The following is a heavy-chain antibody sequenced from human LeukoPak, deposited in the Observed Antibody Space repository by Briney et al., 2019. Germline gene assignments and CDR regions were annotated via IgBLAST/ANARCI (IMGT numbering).Heavy chain of an antibody. CDR3: TVVVVPAAMPVDY. Sequence: GGSLKLPFAASGFTFISYGMHWVRQAPGKGPEWVAVISYDGSNKYYADSVKGRFTISRDNSKNTLYLQMNSLRAEDTAVYYCTVVVVPAAMPVDYWGQGTLVTVSS. CDR1: GFTFISYG. V-gene: IGHV3-30*03. CDR2: ISYDGSNK. J-gene: IGHJ4*02. D-gene: IGHD2-2*01.